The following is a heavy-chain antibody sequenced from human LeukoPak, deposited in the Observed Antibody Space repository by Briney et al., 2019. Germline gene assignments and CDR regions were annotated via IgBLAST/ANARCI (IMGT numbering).Heavy chain of an antibody. V-gene: IGHV4/OR15-8*01. J-gene: IGHJ5*02. CDR3: ARAWVYYGSGSYYPNWFDP. Sequence: SETLSLTCAVSGASIDSHSWWSWVRQPPGKGLEWIGEIYHSGGANYKPSLKSRVTISVDTSKNQFSLKLSSVTAADTAVYYCARAWVYYGSGSYYPNWFDPWGQGTLVTVSS. CDR2: IYHSGGA. CDR1: GASIDSHSW. D-gene: IGHD3-10*01.